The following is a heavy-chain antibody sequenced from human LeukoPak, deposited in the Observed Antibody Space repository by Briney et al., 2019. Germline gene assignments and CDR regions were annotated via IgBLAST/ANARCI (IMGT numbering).Heavy chain of an antibody. D-gene: IGHD7-27*01. CDR3: ARTSLAGTYYFDY. Sequence: SETLSLTCAVSGGSISSSNWWSWVRQPPGKGLEWIGEIYHSGSTNYNPSLKSRVTMSVDKSKNQFSLKLSSVTAADTAVYYCARTSLAGTYYFDYWGQGTLVTVSS. V-gene: IGHV4-4*02. J-gene: IGHJ4*02. CDR2: IYHSGST. CDR1: GGSISSSNW.